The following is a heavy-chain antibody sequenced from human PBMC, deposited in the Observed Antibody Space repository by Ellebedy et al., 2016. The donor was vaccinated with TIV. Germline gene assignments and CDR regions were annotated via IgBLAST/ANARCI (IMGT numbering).Heavy chain of an antibody. D-gene: IGHD3-10*01. Sequence: SETLSLPXSLPGVSISSHYWSWIRQPAGKGLEWIGRFYNSGSTNYNPSLMSRVTMSADTSKNQFSLKVTSVTAADTAVYYCARDGEGDEGFDYWGRGALVIVSS. CDR3: ARDGEGDEGFDY. CDR2: FYNSGST. V-gene: IGHV4-4*07. CDR1: GVSISSHY. J-gene: IGHJ4*02.